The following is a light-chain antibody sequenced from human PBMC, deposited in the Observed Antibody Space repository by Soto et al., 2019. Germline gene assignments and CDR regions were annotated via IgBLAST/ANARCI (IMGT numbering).Light chain of an antibody. V-gene: IGKV3-20*01. J-gene: IGKJ1*01. CDR1: QSVSSSY. CDR2: DAS. Sequence: EIVLTQPPGTLSLSPGERATLSCRASQSVSSSYLAWYQQKPGQAPRLLIYDASNRATGIPARFSGSGFGTDFTLTISSLEPEDFAVYYCQQYGSSPWTFGQGTKVDIK. CDR3: QQYGSSPWT.